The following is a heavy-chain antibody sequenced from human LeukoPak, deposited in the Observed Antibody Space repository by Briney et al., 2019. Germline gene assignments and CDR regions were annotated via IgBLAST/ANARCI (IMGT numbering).Heavy chain of an antibody. Sequence: ASLKVSCKASGYTFTSYGISWVRQAPGQELEWMGWISAYNSNTNYAQKLQGRVTMTTDTSTSTAYMELRSLRSDDTAVYYCAREICSGGSCYRRHLSWFDPWGQGTLVTVSS. J-gene: IGHJ5*02. D-gene: IGHD2-15*01. CDR3: AREICSGGSCYRRHLSWFDP. V-gene: IGHV1-18*01. CDR1: GYTFTSYG. CDR2: ISAYNSNT.